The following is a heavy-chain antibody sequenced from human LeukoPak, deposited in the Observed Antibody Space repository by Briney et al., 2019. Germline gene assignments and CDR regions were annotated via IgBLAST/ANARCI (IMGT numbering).Heavy chain of an antibody. D-gene: IGHD2-15*01. CDR3: AKDRGVVVAAIDY. CDR2: IWYDGSNK. Sequence: GGSLRLSCAASGLTFSSYGMHWVRQAPGKGLEWVAVIWYDGSNKYYADSVKGRFTISRDNSKNTLYLQMNSLRAEDTAVYYCAKDRGVVVAAIDYWGQGTLVTVSS. CDR1: GLTFSSYG. V-gene: IGHV3-33*06. J-gene: IGHJ4*02.